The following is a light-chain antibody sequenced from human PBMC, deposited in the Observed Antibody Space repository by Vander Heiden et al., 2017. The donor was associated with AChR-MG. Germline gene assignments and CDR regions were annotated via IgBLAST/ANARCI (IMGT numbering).Light chain of an antibody. Sequence: ENVLTQSPGTLSLSQGERATLSCRASQTISRNYLAWYQQKPGQAPRLLIYGASSRATGIPDRFSGSGSGTDFTLTISRLEPEDFAVYYCQQDGRVVTFGHGTKVDIK. CDR1: QTISRNY. J-gene: IGKJ3*01. CDR2: GAS. V-gene: IGKV3-20*01. CDR3: QQDGRVVT.